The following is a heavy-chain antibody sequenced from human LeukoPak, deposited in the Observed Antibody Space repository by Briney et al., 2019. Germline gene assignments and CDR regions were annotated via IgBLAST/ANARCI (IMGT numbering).Heavy chain of an antibody. CDR2: ISNSGTST. Sequence: GGSLRLSCAASGFTFTTYAMTWVRQAPGKGLEWVSGISNSGTSTCYSDSVKGRFTISRDNSRNTLDLQMSSLRAEDTAMYYCTKLDYGDYVKGALDIWGQGTMVTVSS. CDR3: TKLDYGDYVKGALDI. J-gene: IGHJ3*02. D-gene: IGHD4-17*01. CDR1: GFTFTTYA. V-gene: IGHV3-23*01.